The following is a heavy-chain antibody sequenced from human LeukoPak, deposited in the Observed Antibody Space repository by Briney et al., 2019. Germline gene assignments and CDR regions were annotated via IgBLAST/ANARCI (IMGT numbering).Heavy chain of an antibody. CDR3: ARSRSLITMVRGVILGY. CDR2: IGISGNT. J-gene: IGHJ4*02. CDR1: GFTFSSHS. Sequence: GGSLRLSCAASGFTFSSHSLSWVRQAPGKGLEWVSSIGISGNTYYADSVKGRFTISRDNSKDTLFLQLNSLRAEDTAVYYCARSRSLITMVRGVILGYWGQGTLVTVSS. V-gene: IGHV3-23*01. D-gene: IGHD3-10*01.